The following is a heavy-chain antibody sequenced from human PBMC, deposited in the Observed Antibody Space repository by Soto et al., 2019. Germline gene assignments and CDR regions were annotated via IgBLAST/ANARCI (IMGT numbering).Heavy chain of an antibody. CDR2: ISGGVDAT. D-gene: IGHD3-10*01. CDR1: RFTVSIYA. Sequence: GGSLGLSCAASRFTVSIYAVAWVRQAPGKGLEWVSGISGGVDATYYADSVRGRFTISRDNSKNTLYLQMNSLRAEDTAVYYCAKAPVGFGELHFDYWGQGALVTVSS. J-gene: IGHJ4*02. CDR3: AKAPVGFGELHFDY. V-gene: IGHV3-23*01.